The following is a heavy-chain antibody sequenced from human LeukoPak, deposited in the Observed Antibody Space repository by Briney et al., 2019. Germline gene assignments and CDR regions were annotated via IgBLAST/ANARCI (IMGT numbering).Heavy chain of an antibody. CDR3: ARVSERYFDWLSPFDY. CDR2: IWYDGSNK. CDR1: GFTFSSYG. J-gene: IGHJ4*02. D-gene: IGHD3-9*01. Sequence: GGSLRLSCAASGFTFSSYGMHWVRQAPGKGLEWVAVIWYDGSNKYYADSVKGRFTISRDNSKNTLYLQMNSLRAEDTAVYYCARVSERYFDWLSPFDYWGQGTLVTVSS. V-gene: IGHV3-33*01.